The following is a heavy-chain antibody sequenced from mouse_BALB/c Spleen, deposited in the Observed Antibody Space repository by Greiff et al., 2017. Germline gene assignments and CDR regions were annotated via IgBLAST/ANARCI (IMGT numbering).Heavy chain of an antibody. CDR3: ARECDYDPFAY. D-gene: IGHD2-4*01. V-gene: IGHV5-6-5*01. Sequence: EVQRVESGGGLVKPGGSLKLSCAASGFTFSSYAMSWVRQTPEKRLEWVASISSGGSTYYPDSVKGRFTISRDNARNILYLQMSSLRSEDTAMYYCARECDYDPFAYWGQGTLVTVSA. CDR1: GFTFSSYA. CDR2: ISSGGST. J-gene: IGHJ3*01.